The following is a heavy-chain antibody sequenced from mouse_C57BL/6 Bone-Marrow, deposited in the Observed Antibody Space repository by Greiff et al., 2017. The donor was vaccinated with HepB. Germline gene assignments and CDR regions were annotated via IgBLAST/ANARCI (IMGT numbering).Heavy chain of an antibody. CDR3: ARDYYGSSYVAWFAY. CDR1: GFTFSSYG. J-gene: IGHJ3*01. CDR2: ISSGGSYT. D-gene: IGHD1-1*01. V-gene: IGHV5-6*02. Sequence: DVKLVESGGDLVKPGGSLKLSCAASGFTFSSYGMSWVRQTPDKRLEWVATISSGGSYTYYPDSVKGRFTISRDNAKNTLYLQMSSLKSEDTAMYYCARDYYGSSYVAWFAYWGQGTLVTVSA.